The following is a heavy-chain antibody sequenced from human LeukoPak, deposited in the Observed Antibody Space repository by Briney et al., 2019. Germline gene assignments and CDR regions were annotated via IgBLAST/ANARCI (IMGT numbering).Heavy chain of an antibody. J-gene: IGHJ4*02. CDR2: ISGSGGST. D-gene: IGHD3-22*01. Sequence: TGGTLRLSWGASGFTFSSYGMTWVRQAPGKGLEWVSAISGSGGSTYYADSVEGRFTISRDNSKNTLYLQMNSLRAEDTAVYYCAKGSYYDSSGYYYGLDYFDYWGQGTLVTVSS. CDR1: GFTFSSYG. CDR3: AKGSYYDSSGYYYGLDYFDY. V-gene: IGHV3-23*01.